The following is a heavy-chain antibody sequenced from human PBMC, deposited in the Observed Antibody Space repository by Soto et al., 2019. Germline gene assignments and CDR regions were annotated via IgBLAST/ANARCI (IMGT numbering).Heavy chain of an antibody. CDR2: INHRGGA. CDR3: ARGQRRGGSSGWSL. J-gene: IGHJ4*02. Sequence: QVQLQQWGAGQLKPSETLSLTCAVHGESFSGYGGPFSGYYWSWIRQTPGKGLEWIGEINHRGGANYKSYLKSRVTLSVDTSKNQFALNRNSVTAADTAVYYCARGQRRGGSSGWSLWGQGTLVTVSS. V-gene: IGHV4-34*02. CDR1: GGPFSGYY. D-gene: IGHD6-19*01.